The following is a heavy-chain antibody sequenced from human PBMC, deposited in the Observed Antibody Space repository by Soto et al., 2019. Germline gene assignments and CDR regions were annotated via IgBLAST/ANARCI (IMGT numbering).Heavy chain of an antibody. CDR3: ARHRRSIAARAPFDS. V-gene: IGHV4-39*01. J-gene: IGHJ4*02. CDR1: GGSISSSSYY. D-gene: IGHD6-6*01. Sequence: SETLSLTCTVSGGSISSSSYYWGWIRQPPGKGLEWIGCIYYSGSTNYNPSLKSRVTISVDTSKNQFSLKLSSVTAADTAVYYCARHRRSIAARAPFDSWGQGTLVTVSS. CDR2: IYYSGST.